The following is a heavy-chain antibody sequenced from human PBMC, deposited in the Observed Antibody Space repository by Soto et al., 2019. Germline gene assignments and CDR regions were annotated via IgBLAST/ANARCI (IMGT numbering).Heavy chain of an antibody. Sequence: QVQLQQWGAGLLKPSETLSLTCAVYGGSFSGYYWTWIRQPPGTGLEWIGEINHSGSTNYNPSLKRXVTISVDTSKNQFSLKRTSVTAADTAVYYCARAKITGLFDYWGQGTLVTVSS. D-gene: IGHD2-8*02. CDR3: ARAKITGLFDY. J-gene: IGHJ4*02. CDR1: GGSFSGYY. CDR2: INHSGST. V-gene: IGHV4-34*01.